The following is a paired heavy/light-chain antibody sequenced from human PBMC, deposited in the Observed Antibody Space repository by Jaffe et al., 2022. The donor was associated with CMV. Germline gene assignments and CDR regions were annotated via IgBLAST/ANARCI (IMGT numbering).Heavy chain of an antibody. CDR1: GFTFTTYW. D-gene: IGHD3-16*01. CDR2: VNEDGNEK. J-gene: IGHJ4*02. CDR3: VTDHDATFHS. Sequence: EVQLVESGGDLVQPGGSLRLSCAASGFTFTTYWMSWVRQAPGKGLEWVAKVNEDGNEKYHAGSLEGRFAISRDNAKNSLSLQMRSLRPEDTAVYYCVTDHDATFHSWGQGTLVTVSS. V-gene: IGHV3-7*03.
Light chain of an antibody. J-gene: IGKJ1*01. CDR3: QSYGA. CDR2: GAS. V-gene: IGKV3-20*01. CDR1: QSVTNNF. Sequence: EVVLTQSPDTLSLSPGERATLSCRASQSVTNNFLAWFQHKPGQPPRLLIYGASRRATGTPDRFSGSGSGTDFTLTISRLEPEDFAVYYCQSYGAFGQGTKVEVK.